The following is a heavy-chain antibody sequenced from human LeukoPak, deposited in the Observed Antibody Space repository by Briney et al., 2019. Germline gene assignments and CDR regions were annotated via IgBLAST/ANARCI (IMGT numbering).Heavy chain of an antibody. V-gene: IGHV3-53*01. CDR2: IYSGGST. D-gene: IGHD3-10*01. CDR1: GFTFSSYS. J-gene: IGHJ6*02. Sequence: GGSLRLSCAASGFTFSSYSMNWVRQAPGKGLEWVSVIYSGGSTYYADSVKGRFTISRDNSKNTLYLQMNSLRAEDTAVYYCARGGLYGSGSYYTPRSNYYYGMDVWGQGTTVTVSS. CDR3: ARGGLYGSGSYYTPRSNYYYGMDV.